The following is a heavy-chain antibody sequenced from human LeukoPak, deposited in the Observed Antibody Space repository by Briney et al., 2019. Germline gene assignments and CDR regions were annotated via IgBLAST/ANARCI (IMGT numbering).Heavy chain of an antibody. D-gene: IGHD2-21*02. CDR2: INRRGHT. J-gene: IGHJ4*02. V-gene: IGHV3-43*01. Sequence: GGSLRLSCAASGFTFDRFTIHWVRQTPGKGLEWVPLINRRGHTFYADSVKGRFTISRDNSRNSVFLQMNSLRPEDTALYHCAKEVDCPSDCLFFHSWGQGTLVTVSS. CDR3: AKEVDCPSDCLFFHS. CDR1: GFTFDRFT.